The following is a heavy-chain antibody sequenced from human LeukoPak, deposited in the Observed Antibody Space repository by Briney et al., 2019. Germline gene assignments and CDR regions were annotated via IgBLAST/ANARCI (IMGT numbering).Heavy chain of an antibody. CDR1: GFLFRAYA. J-gene: IGHJ4*02. Sequence: GGSLRLSCAASGFLFRAYAMSWVRQAPGKGLEWLSTITITDGGAYYIDSVKGRFTMSRDNSKNTLYLQMTSLRAEDTAVYYCAREAWRPYLDYWGQGTPVTVS. D-gene: IGHD3-3*01. V-gene: IGHV3-23*01. CDR2: ITITDGGA. CDR3: AREAWRPYLDY.